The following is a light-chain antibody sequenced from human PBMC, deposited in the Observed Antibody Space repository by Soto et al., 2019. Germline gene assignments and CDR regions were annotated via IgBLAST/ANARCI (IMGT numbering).Light chain of an antibody. CDR3: AALDDNLHGVI. Sequence: QSVLTQPPSASGAPGQRVTISCSGSSSNIGSNYVFWYQQLPGTAPKLLIYRNNQRPSGVPDRFSGPKSGTSASLAISGLRSEDEAAYYCAALDDNLHGVIFGGGTKLTVL. CDR2: RNN. CDR1: SSNIGSNY. J-gene: IGLJ2*01. V-gene: IGLV1-47*01.